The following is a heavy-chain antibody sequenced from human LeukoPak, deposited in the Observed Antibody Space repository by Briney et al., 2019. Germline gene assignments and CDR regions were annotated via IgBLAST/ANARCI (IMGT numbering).Heavy chain of an antibody. V-gene: IGHV4-31*03. J-gene: IGHJ4*02. Sequence: KSSETLSLTCTVSGGSISSGGNYWSWLRQLPGKGLEWIGYIYYVGNTNFNPSLKSRLSMSVDTSTNQFSLSLTSVTAADTALYFCARIEVIGSTRYFDYWGQGAMVTVSS. CDR1: GGSISSGGNY. CDR3: ARIEVIGSTRYFDY. CDR2: IYYVGNT. D-gene: IGHD3-16*02.